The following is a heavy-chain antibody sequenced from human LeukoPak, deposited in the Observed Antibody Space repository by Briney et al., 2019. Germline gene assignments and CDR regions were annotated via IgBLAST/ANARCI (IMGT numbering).Heavy chain of an antibody. Sequence: ASVKVSCKASGGTFSSYAISWVRQAPGQGLEWMGRIIPILGIANYAQKFQGRVTITADKSTSTAYMELSSLRSEDTAVYYCARVVGSSWSYIDYWGQGTLVTVSS. V-gene: IGHV1-69*04. D-gene: IGHD6-13*01. CDR2: IIPILGIA. CDR3: ARVVGSSWSYIDY. CDR1: GGTFSSYA. J-gene: IGHJ4*02.